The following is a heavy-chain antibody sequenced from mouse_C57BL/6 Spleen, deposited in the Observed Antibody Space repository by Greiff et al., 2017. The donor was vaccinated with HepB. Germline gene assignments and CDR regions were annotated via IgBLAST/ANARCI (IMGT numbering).Heavy chain of an antibody. V-gene: IGHV1-26*01. D-gene: IGHD3-2*02. CDR1: GYTFTDYY. CDR3: ARSRAAQAPFAY. Sequence: EVQLQQSGPELVKPGASVKISCKASGYTFTDYYMNWVKQSHGKSLEWIGDINPNNGGTSYNQKFKGKATLTVDKSSSTAYMELRSLTSEDSAVYYCARSRAAQAPFAYWGQGTLVTVSA. J-gene: IGHJ3*01. CDR2: INPNNGGT.